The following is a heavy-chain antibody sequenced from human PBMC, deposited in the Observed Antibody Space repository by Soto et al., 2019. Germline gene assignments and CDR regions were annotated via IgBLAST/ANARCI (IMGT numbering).Heavy chain of an antibody. CDR3: AADRPDDILTGNMFDP. Sequence: GSSVQVSCKASGGTFSSYAISWVRQAPGQGLEWMGGIIPIFGTANYAQKFQGRVTITADESTSTAYMELSSLRSEDTAVYYCAADRPDDILTGNMFDPWGQGTLVTVSS. J-gene: IGHJ5*02. CDR2: IIPIFGTA. CDR1: GGTFSSYA. V-gene: IGHV1-69*13. D-gene: IGHD3-9*01.